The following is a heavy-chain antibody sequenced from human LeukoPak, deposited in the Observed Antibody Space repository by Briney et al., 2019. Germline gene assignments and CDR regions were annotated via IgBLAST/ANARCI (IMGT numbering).Heavy chain of an antibody. D-gene: IGHD2-2*01. Sequence: AGGSLRLSCAASGFTFSSYAMNWVRQAPGKGLEWVSAISGSGGSTYYADSVKGRFTISRDNSKNTLYLQMNTLRAEDTALYYCAKGLKPAMASRSNYFDYWGQGTLVTVSS. CDR1: GFTFSSYA. CDR2: ISGSGGST. V-gene: IGHV3-23*01. J-gene: IGHJ4*02. CDR3: AKGLKPAMASRSNYFDY.